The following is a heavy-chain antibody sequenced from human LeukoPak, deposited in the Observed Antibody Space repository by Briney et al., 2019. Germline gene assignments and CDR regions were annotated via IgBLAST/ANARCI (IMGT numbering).Heavy chain of an antibody. D-gene: IGHD5-24*01. CDR2: IIPIFGTA. CDR1: GYTFTSYA. V-gene: IGHV1-69*13. J-gene: IGHJ4*02. CDR3: ARAPRDGYNSGTFDY. Sequence: ASVKVSCKASGYTFTSYAISWVRQAPGQGLEWMGGIIPIFGTANYAQKFQGRVTITADESTSTAYMELSSLRSEDTAVYYCARAPRDGYNSGTFDYWGQGTLVTVSS.